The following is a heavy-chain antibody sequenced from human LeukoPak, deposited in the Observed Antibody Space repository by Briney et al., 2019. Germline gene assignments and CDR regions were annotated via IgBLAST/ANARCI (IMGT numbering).Heavy chain of an antibody. Sequence: GGSLRLSCAASGFTFSSHVMNWVRQAPGKGLEWVAVISYDGSNKYYADSVKGRFTISRDNSKNTLYLQMNSLRAEDTAVYYCAREWNSGSPGAWDYWGQGTLVTVSS. D-gene: IGHD1-26*01. V-gene: IGHV3-30*04. CDR1: GFTFSSHV. CDR3: AREWNSGSPGAWDY. J-gene: IGHJ4*02. CDR2: ISYDGSNK.